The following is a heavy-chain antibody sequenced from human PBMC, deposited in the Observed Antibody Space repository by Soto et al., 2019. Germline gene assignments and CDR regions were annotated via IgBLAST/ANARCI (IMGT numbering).Heavy chain of an antibody. CDR2: ISSSGSTI. CDR1: GFTFSSYE. D-gene: IGHD5-18*01. CDR3: ARVSGYSPPAYDESDGKDL. J-gene: IGHJ6*02. V-gene: IGHV3-48*03. Sequence: EVQLVESGGGLVQPGGSLRLSCAASGFTFSSYEMNWVRQAPGKGLEWVAYISSSGSTIYYAESVKGRFTISRDHAKNSLYLHMESVSDEAAAVYYCARVSGYSPPAYDESDGKDLWGQGAMVTV.